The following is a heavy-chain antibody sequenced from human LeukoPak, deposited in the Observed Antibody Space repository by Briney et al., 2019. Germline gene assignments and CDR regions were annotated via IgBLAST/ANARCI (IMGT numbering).Heavy chain of an antibody. Sequence: SETLSLTCTVSGDSISTSSYYWGWIRQPPGKGLEWLGSIYYSGSTYYNPSLKSRVTISVDTSKNQFSLNLNSVTAADTAVFYCARSYYYEYRQIDYWGQGTLVTVSS. V-gene: IGHV4-39*01. J-gene: IGHJ4*02. CDR2: IYYSGST. D-gene: IGHD3-22*01. CDR3: ARSYYYEYRQIDY. CDR1: GDSISTSSYY.